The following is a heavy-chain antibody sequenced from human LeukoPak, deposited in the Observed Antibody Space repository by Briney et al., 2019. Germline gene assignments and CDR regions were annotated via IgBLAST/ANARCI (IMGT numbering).Heavy chain of an antibody. CDR1: GYTFTDFF. J-gene: IGHJ4*02. CDR2: IIPIFGTA. Sequence: SVRLSCKASGYTFTDFFIHWVRQAPGQGLEWMGGIIPIFGTANYAQKFQGRVTITADESTSTAYMELSSLGSEDTAVYYCARDYYDSSGYYSGFDYWGQGTLVTVSS. D-gene: IGHD3-22*01. V-gene: IGHV1-69*13. CDR3: ARDYYDSSGYYSGFDY.